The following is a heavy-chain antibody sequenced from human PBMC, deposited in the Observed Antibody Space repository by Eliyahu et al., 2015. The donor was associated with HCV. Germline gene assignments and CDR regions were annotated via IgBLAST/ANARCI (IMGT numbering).Heavy chain of an antibody. CDR3: ARARGADRDWNDDYYYYYYIDV. CDR1: GFTFSSYX. CDR2: ISSSSTYI. D-gene: IGHD1-1*01. Sequence: EVQLVESGGGLVKPGGSLRXSCXAAGFTFSSYXXXXVRQAPGKGLEGVSSISSSSTYIEYAVSVKGRFTISRDNAKNSLYLQMNSLTAEDTAVYYCARARGADRDWNDDYYYYYYIDVWGKGTTVTVSS. J-gene: IGHJ6*03. V-gene: IGHV3-21*01.